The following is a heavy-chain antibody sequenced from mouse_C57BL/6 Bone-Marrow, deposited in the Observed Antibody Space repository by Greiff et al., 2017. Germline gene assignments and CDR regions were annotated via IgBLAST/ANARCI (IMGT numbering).Heavy chain of an antibody. Sequence: QVQLQQSGAELARPGASVKLSCKASGYTFTSYGMSWVKQRTGQGLEWIGEIYPRSGNTKYNEKFKGKATLTADKSSRTAYVELRSLTSEDSAVDLCARWGWVYSFDYWGQGTTLTVSS. CDR3: ARWGWVYSFDY. D-gene: IGHD1-1*02. CDR2: IYPRSGNT. CDR1: GYTFTSYG. V-gene: IGHV1-81*01. J-gene: IGHJ2*01.